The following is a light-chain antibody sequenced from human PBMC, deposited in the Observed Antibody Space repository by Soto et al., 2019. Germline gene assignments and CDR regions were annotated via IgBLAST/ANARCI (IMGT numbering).Light chain of an antibody. Sequence: SALTQPASVSGSPGQSITISCTGTSSDVGAYNYVSWYQQHTGKAPKLIIYEVTNRPSWVSDRFSGSKSGNTASLSISGLQADDEADYYCCLYIGATTYVFGTGTKVTVL. CDR2: EVT. CDR3: CLYIGATTYV. J-gene: IGLJ1*01. CDR1: SSDVGAYNY. V-gene: IGLV2-14*01.